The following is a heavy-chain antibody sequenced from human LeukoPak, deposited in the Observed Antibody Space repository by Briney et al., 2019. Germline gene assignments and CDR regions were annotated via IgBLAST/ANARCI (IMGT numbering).Heavy chain of an antibody. Sequence: GGSLRLSCAASGFTFSSYAMSWVRQAPGKGLEWVSAISGSGGSTYYADSVKGRFTISRDNSKNTPYLQMNSLRAEDTAVYCCAKDGYSSSWSRPYYFDYWGQGTLVTVSP. CDR1: GFTFSSYA. V-gene: IGHV3-23*01. CDR3: AKDGYSSSWSRPYYFDY. J-gene: IGHJ4*02. D-gene: IGHD6-13*01. CDR2: ISGSGGST.